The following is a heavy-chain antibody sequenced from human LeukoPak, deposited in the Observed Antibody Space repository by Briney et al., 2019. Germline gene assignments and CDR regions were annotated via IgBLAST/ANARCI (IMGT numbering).Heavy chain of an antibody. D-gene: IGHD3-22*01. CDR1: GFTFSSYG. Sequence: GGSLRLSCAASGFTFSSYGTSWVRQAPGKGLEWVSAISGSGGSTYYADSVKGRFTISRDNSKNTLYLQMNSLRAEDTAVYYCAKVHRVYYYDSSDPYMDVWGKGTTVTISS. J-gene: IGHJ6*03. CDR3: AKVHRVYYYDSSDPYMDV. CDR2: ISGSGGST. V-gene: IGHV3-23*01.